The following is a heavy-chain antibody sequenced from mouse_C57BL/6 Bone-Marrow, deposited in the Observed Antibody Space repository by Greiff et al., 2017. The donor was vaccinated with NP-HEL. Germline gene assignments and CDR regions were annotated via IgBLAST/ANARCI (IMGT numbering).Heavy chain of an antibody. D-gene: IGHD1-1*01. CDR3: ARRRRAYGSSYVFDY. CDR2: IDPNSGGT. J-gene: IGHJ2*01. Sequence: QVQLQQFGAELVKPGASVKLSCKASGYTFTSYWMHWVKQRPGRGLEWIGRIDPNSGGTKYNEKFKSKATLTVDKPSSTAYMQLSSLTSEDSAVYYCARRRRAYGSSYVFDYWGQGTTLTVSS. V-gene: IGHV1-72*01. CDR1: GYTFTSYW.